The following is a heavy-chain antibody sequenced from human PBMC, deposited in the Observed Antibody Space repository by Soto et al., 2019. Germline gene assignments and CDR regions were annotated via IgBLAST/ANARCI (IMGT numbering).Heavy chain of an antibody. CDR3: ARASVTRFYFDY. J-gene: IGHJ4*02. CDR1: GGSISSSDSY. CDR2: IYYRGYT. V-gene: IGHV4-30-4*01. Sequence: QVQLQESGPGLVKPSQTLSLTCTVSGGSISSSDSYWSWIRQPPGKGLEWIGYIYYRGYTYYNPSLKSRLTISVDTSKKQFSLKLSSVTAADTAVYYCARASVTRFYFDYGGQGTLVTVSP. D-gene: IGHD4-17*01.